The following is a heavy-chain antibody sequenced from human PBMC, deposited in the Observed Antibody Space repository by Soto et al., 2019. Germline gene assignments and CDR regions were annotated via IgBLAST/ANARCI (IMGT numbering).Heavy chain of an antibody. CDR2: ISGSGGST. J-gene: IGHJ4*02. Sequence: GGSLRLSCAASGLTVSSYAMSAVRQAPGRGLGWVSAISGSGGSTYYADSVKGRFTIPRDNSKNTLYLQMNSLRAEDTAVYYCAKVVGWSSGPGALYYFDYWGQGTLVTVSS. D-gene: IGHD2-15*01. CDR1: GLTVSSYA. V-gene: IGHV3-23*01. CDR3: AKVVGWSSGPGALYYFDY.